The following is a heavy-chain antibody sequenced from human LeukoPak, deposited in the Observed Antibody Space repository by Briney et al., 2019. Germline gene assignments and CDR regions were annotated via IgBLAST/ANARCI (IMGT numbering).Heavy chain of an antibody. CDR1: RYTFTGYY. J-gene: IGHJ4*02. Sequence: AAVKVSCKASRYTFTGYYMHWVRQAPGQGLERMGWINPNSGGTNYAQKLQGRVTLTRDTSISTAYMELSRQRSDDTAVYSCARDSAMQSLVQEGLDYWGQGTLVSVSS. CDR3: ARDSAMQSLVQEGLDY. V-gene: IGHV1-2*02. D-gene: IGHD6-19*01. CDR2: INPNSGGT.